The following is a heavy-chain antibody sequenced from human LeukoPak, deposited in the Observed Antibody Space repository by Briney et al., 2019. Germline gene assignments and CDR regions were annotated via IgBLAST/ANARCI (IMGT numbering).Heavy chain of an antibody. Sequence: SETLSLTSTVSGVSFSKSGYDWSRIPKPPGKGLEWIGSVYYSGSTYYNPSLKSRITISVDTSKNQFSLNLSAVTAADTAVYYCARRSVYSYFDYWGQGTLVTVSS. J-gene: IGHJ4*02. CDR1: GVSFSKSGYD. CDR3: ARRSVYSYFDY. D-gene: IGHD4-11*01. CDR2: VYYSGST. V-gene: IGHV4-39*01.